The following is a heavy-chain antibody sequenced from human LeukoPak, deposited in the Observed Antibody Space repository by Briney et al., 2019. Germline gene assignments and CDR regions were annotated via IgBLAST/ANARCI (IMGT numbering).Heavy chain of an antibody. CDR2: INTGGDPA. CDR1: GFNFGDFP. CDR3: ARDWAPGTTKKFDY. Sequence: GGSLRPSCAASGFNFGDFPMTWVRQAPGKGLEWVSSINTGGDPASYADSVKGRFTISRDNSRSMVYLQANNLTIEDTAVYYCARDWAPGTTKKFDYWGQGTLVTVSS. J-gene: IGHJ4*02. D-gene: IGHD1-1*01. V-gene: IGHV3-23*01.